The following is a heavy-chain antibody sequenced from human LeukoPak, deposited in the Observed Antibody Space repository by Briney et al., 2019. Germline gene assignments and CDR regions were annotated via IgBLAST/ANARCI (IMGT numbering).Heavy chain of an antibody. CDR3: ARDYGSSWYEQSWFDP. J-gene: IGHJ5*02. CDR1: GFTFSSYG. Sequence: GGSLRLSCAASGFTFSSYGVHWVRQAPGKRLEWVAVIWYDGSNKYYADSVKGRFTISRDNSKNTLYLQMNSLRAEDTAVYYCARDYGSSWYEQSWFDPWGQGTLVTVSS. V-gene: IGHV3-33*01. D-gene: IGHD6-13*01. CDR2: IWYDGSNK.